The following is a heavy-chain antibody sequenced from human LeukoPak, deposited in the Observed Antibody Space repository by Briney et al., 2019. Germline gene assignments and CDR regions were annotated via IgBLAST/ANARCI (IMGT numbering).Heavy chain of an antibody. CDR2: INPNSGGT. V-gene: IGHV1-2*02. Sequence: ASVKVSCKASGYTFTGYYMHWVRQAPGQGLEWMGWINPNSGGTNYAQKFQGRVTMTRDTSISTAYMELSRLRSDDTAVYYCARDPPKKIAAATVVANWFDPWGQGTLVTVSS. J-gene: IGHJ5*02. CDR1: GYTFTGYY. CDR3: ARDPPKKIAAATVVANWFDP. D-gene: IGHD6-13*01.